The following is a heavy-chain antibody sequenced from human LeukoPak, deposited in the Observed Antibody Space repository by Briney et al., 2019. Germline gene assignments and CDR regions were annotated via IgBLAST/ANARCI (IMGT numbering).Heavy chain of an antibody. V-gene: IGHV3-33*06. CDR1: GFTFSSYG. J-gene: IGHJ4*02. Sequence: GGSLRLSCAASGFTFSSYGMHWVRQAPGKGLEWVALIWYDGSNKYYADSVKGRFTISRDNSKNTLYLQMNSLRAEDTAVYYCAKGSGYYYYYFDYWGQGTLVTDSS. CDR2: IWYDGSNK. D-gene: IGHD3-22*01. CDR3: AKGSGYYYYYFDY.